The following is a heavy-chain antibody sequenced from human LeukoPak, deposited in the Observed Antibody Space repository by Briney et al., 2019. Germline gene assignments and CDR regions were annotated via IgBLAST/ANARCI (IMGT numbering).Heavy chain of an antibody. CDR1: GGSISSYY. Sequence: PSETLSLTCTVSGGSISSYYWSWIRQPPGKGLEWIGYIYYSGSTNYNPSLKSRVTISVDTSKNQFSLKLNSVTAADTAVYYCHTGDPYAFDIWGQGTMVTVSS. V-gene: IGHV4-59*12. J-gene: IGHJ3*02. CDR2: IYYSGST. D-gene: IGHD7-27*01. CDR3: HTGDPYAFDI.